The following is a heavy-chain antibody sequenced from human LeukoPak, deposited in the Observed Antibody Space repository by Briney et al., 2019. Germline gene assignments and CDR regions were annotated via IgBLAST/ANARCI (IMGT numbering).Heavy chain of an antibody. CDR3: ASIASYGSKSDAFDI. CDR1: GFTFSSYA. V-gene: IGHV3-30*04. CDR2: ISDDGSNK. J-gene: IGHJ3*02. D-gene: IGHD5-18*01. Sequence: PGGSLRLSCAASGFTFSSYAMHWVRQAPGKGLEGVAVISDDGSNKDYADSVKGRFTISRDNSKHTLYLQMTSLRAEDTAVYYCASIASYGSKSDAFDIWGQGTMVTVSS.